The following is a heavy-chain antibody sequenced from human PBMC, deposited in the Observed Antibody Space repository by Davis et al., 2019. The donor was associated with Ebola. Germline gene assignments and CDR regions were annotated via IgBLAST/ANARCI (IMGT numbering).Heavy chain of an antibody. CDR3: AREGHITGDDCFDP. D-gene: IGHD7-27*01. CDR2: INAGNSDT. Sequence: AASVKVSCKASGYTFTTYAIHWVRQAPGQGLEWMGWINAGNSDTKYSQKFQGRVTITRDTSARTAYMELSSLRSEDTAVYYCAREGHITGDDCFDPWGQGTLVTVSS. V-gene: IGHV1-3*01. CDR1: GYTFTTYA. J-gene: IGHJ5*02.